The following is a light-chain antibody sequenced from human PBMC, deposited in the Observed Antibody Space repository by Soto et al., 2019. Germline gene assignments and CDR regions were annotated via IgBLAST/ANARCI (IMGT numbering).Light chain of an antibody. V-gene: IGKV3D-20*01. CDR2: DAS. CDR1: QSISNNY. CDR3: QQYVNFPPTT. Sequence: ETVLTQSPATLSLSPGDRATLSCGASQSISNNYLAWYQQKPGLAPRLLIYDASTMATGIPDRFSGSGSGTDFTLTISRLEPEDFAMYYCQQYVNFPPTTFGQGTKLEIK. J-gene: IGKJ2*01.